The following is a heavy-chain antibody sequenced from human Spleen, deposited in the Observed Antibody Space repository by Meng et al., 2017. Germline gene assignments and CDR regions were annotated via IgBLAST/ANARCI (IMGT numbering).Heavy chain of an antibody. J-gene: IGHJ4*02. Sequence: GESLKISCSASGFTFSSYWMSWVRQAPGKGLEWVANIKQDGSEKYYVDSVKGRFTIPRDNAKNSLYLQKNSLSAEDTAIYYCARGDHVEGDRLDNWGQGTLVTVSS. CDR2: IKQDGSEK. CDR1: GFTFSSYW. CDR3: ARGDHVEGDRLDN. V-gene: IGHV3-7*01. D-gene: IGHD2-2*03.